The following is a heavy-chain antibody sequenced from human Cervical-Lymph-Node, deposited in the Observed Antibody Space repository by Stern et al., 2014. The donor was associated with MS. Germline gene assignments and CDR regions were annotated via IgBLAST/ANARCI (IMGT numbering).Heavy chain of an antibody. CDR1: GYTFTSYW. CDR2: IFPGGSDI. Sequence: EVQLVESGPEVKRPGESLKISCQASGYTFTSYWIGWGRQMHGKGLEWIAIIFPGGSDIRYSPSFQGQVTISADKSSSTAYLQWNNLKASDTAIYYCARQRYFDYWGQGTLVTVSS. J-gene: IGHJ4*02. CDR3: ARQRYFDY. V-gene: IGHV5-51*01.